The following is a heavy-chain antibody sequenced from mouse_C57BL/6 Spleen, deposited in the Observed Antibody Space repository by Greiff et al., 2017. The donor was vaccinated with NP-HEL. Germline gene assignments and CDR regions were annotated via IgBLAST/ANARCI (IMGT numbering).Heavy chain of an antibody. V-gene: IGHV5-12*01. CDR2: ISNGGGST. CDR3: ARRGIYDGHYYAMDY. CDR1: GFTFSDYY. J-gene: IGHJ4*01. D-gene: IGHD2-3*01. Sequence: EVKLQESGGGLVQPGGSLKLSCAASGFTFSDYYMYWVRQTPEKRLEWVAYISNGGGSTYYPDTVKGRFTISRDNAKNTLYLQMSRLKSEDTAMYYCARRGIYDGHYYAMDYWGQGTSVTVSS.